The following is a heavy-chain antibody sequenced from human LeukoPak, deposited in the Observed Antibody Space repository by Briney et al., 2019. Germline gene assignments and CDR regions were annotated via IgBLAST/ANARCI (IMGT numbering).Heavy chain of an antibody. D-gene: IGHD6-13*01. Sequence: ASVKVSCKASGGTFSSYAISWVRQAPGQGLEWMGWINPNSGGTNYAQKFQGRVTMTRDTSISTAYMELSRLRSDDTAVYYCARDGGGIAAPRWFDPWGQGTLVTVSS. J-gene: IGHJ5*02. CDR3: ARDGGGIAAPRWFDP. CDR1: GGTFSSYA. V-gene: IGHV1-2*02. CDR2: INPNSGGT.